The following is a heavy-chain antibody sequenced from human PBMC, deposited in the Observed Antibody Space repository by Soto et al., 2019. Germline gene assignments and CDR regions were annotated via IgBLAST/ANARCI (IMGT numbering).Heavy chain of an antibody. D-gene: IGHD5-12*01. CDR1: GGTFFREA. CDR3: ATSHGYSGYNLDY. CDR2: IIPVYGIA. Sequence: QVRLVQSGAEVKKPGSSMKVSCKASGGTFFREAISWVRQAPGQGPEWMGGIIPVYGIAVYAQKFQDRLTISADDSTNTVYMELSSLRNNDTAVYYCATSHGYSGYNLDYWGQGTLVTVSS. V-gene: IGHV1-69*01. J-gene: IGHJ4*02.